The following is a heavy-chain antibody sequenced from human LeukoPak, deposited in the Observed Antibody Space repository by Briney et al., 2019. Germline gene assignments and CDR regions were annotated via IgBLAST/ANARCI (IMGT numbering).Heavy chain of an antibody. CDR2: ISSDGGNK. J-gene: IGHJ6*02. CDR3: AKDRGGSYWYYYYGMDV. Sequence: GGSLRLSCAASGFTFSSYGMHWVRQAPGKGLEWVAVISSDGGNKYYADSVKGRFTISRDNSKNTLYLQMNSLRAEDTAVYYCAKDRGGSYWYYYYGMDVWGQGTTVTVSS. V-gene: IGHV3-30*18. D-gene: IGHD1-26*01. CDR1: GFTFSSYG.